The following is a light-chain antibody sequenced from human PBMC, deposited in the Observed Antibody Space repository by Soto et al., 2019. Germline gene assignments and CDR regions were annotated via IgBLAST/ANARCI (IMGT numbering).Light chain of an antibody. CDR3: HQYNSYWT. Sequence: DTQMTQSPSTLSASVGDRVTITCRASQSIGSWLAWYQQKPGKAPKLLIYKTSILENGVPSRFSGSGSGTEFTLSISRLQPDDFATYYCHQYNSYWTFGQGTKVEIK. J-gene: IGKJ1*01. V-gene: IGKV1-5*03. CDR2: KTS. CDR1: QSIGSW.